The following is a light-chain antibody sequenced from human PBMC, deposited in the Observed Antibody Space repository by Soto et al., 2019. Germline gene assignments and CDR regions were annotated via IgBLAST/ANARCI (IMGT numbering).Light chain of an antibody. Sequence: QSALTQPDSVSGSPGQSITISCTGTSSDVGGYNYVSWYQQHPGKAPKLMIYDVSNRPSGVSNRVSGSKSGNTASLTISGLQAEDEADYYCSAYTSISTRVFGTGNK. CDR2: DVS. J-gene: IGLJ1*01. V-gene: IGLV2-14*01. CDR1: SSDVGGYNY. CDR3: SAYTSISTRV.